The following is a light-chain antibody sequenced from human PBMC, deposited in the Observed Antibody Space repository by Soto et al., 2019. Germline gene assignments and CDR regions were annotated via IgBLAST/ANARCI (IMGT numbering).Light chain of an antibody. CDR1: SSDVGGYNY. Sequence: QXVLTQPPSLSWSPGHSIPISCTGTSSDVGGYNYVSWYQQHPGKAPKLMIYEVSNRPSGVSNRFSGSKSGNTASLTISGLQAEDEADYYCSSYTSSRTYVFGTGTKVTVL. V-gene: IGLV2-14*01. CDR3: SSYTSSRTYV. CDR2: EVS. J-gene: IGLJ1*01.